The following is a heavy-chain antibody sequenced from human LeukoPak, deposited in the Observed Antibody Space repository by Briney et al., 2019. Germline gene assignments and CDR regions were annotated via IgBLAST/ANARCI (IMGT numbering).Heavy chain of an antibody. J-gene: IGHJ4*02. Sequence: GGSLRLSCAASGFSFSVYWMHWVREAPGKGPVWVSRIKTDGSITNYADSVKGRFTISRDNSKNTLYLQMNSLRAEDTAVYYCAKVHLVGATTGWGPIDYWGQGTLVTVSS. CDR2: IKTDGSIT. CDR1: GFSFSVYW. CDR3: AKVHLVGATTGWGPIDY. V-gene: IGHV3-74*01. D-gene: IGHD1-26*01.